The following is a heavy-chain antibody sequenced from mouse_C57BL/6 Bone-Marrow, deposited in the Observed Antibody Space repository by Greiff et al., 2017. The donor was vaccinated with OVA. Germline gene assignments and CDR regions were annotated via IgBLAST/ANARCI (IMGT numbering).Heavy chain of an antibody. CDR3: TRDYYGSSYGEYYFDY. V-gene: IGHV1-5*01. Sequence: EVKLVESGTVLARPGASVKMSCKTSGYTFTSYWMHWVKQRPGQGLEWIGAIYPGNSDTSYNQKFKGKAKLTAVTSASTAYMELSSLTNEDSAVYYCTRDYYGSSYGEYYFDYWGQGTTLTVSS. J-gene: IGHJ2*01. CDR2: IYPGNSDT. D-gene: IGHD1-1*01. CDR1: GYTFTSYW.